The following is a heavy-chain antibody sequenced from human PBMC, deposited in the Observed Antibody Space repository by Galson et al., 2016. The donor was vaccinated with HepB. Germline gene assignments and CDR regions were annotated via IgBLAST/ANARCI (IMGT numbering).Heavy chain of an antibody. V-gene: IGHV7-4-1*02. CDR2: INTNTGNS. Sequence: SVKVSCKASGYTFNNYALNWVRQAPGQGLEWMGWINTNTGNSTYAQGFTGRFVFSLDTSVTTAYLQISSLKAEDTAVYYCARDAGYCSSTSCYVTLFDYWGQGTLVTVSA. CDR1: GYTFNNYA. CDR3: ARDAGYCSSTSCYVTLFDY. D-gene: IGHD2-2*01. J-gene: IGHJ4*02.